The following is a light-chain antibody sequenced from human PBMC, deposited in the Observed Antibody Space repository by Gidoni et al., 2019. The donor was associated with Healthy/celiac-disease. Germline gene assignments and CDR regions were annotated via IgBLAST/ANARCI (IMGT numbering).Light chain of an antibody. Sequence: DIQMTQSPSSLSASVGDRVTITCRARQSSSSYLNWYQQKPGKAPKLLIYAASSLQSGVPSRFSGRGSGTDFTLTISSLQPEDFATYSCQQSYSTHWTFGQGTKVEIK. J-gene: IGKJ1*01. CDR3: QQSYSTHWT. CDR2: AAS. V-gene: IGKV1-39*01. CDR1: QSSSSY.